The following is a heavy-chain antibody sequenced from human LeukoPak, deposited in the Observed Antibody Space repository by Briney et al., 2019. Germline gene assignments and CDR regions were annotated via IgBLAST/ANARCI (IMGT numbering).Heavy chain of an antibody. CDR3: ARKKEESDY. CDR1: GYTFTGYY. V-gene: IGHV1-18*04. J-gene: IGHJ4*02. CDR2: ISAYNGST. Sequence: ASVKVSCKASGYTFTGYYMHWVRQAPGQGLEWMGWISAYNGSTNYAQKLQGRVTMTTDTSTSTAYMELRSLRSDDTAVYYCARKKEESDYWGQGTLVTVSS.